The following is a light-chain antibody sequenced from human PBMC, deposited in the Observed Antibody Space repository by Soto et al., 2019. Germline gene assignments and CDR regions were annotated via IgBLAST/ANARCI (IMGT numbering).Light chain of an antibody. V-gene: IGLV2-14*01. CDR2: GVT. Sequence: QSALTQPASVSGSPGQSITISCTGTSSDVGGYNYVSWYQHHPGKAPKLIIYGVTNRPSGVSNRFSGSKSGNTASLTISGLQAEDEADYYCSSYTSSSSPFVFGTGTKVTVL. J-gene: IGLJ1*01. CDR3: SSYTSSSSPFV. CDR1: SSDVGGYNY.